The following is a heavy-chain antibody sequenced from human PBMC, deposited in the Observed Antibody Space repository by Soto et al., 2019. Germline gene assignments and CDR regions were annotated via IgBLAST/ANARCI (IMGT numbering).Heavy chain of an antibody. Sequence: EVPLVESGGGLVQPGGSLRLSCAASGFTFSSYSMNWVRQAPGKGLEWVSYISSSSSTIYYADSVKGRFTISRDNAXTSLYLQMNSLRDEDTAVYYCARSRGSGWYWGAFDIWGQGTMVTVSS. CDR3: ARSRGSGWYWGAFDI. J-gene: IGHJ3*02. CDR1: GFTFSSYS. V-gene: IGHV3-48*02. D-gene: IGHD6-19*01. CDR2: ISSSSSTI.